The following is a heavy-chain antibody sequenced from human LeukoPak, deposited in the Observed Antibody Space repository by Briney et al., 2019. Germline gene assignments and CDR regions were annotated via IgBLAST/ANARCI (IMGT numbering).Heavy chain of an antibody. Sequence: PGGSLRLSCAASGFTFSSYSMNWVRQAPGKGLEWVSYISSSSSTIYYADSVKGRFTISRDNAKNSLYLQMNSLRAEDTAVYYCARDHLEPPALYYYYGMDVWGQGTTVTVSS. CDR2: ISSSSSTI. CDR1: GFTFSSYS. D-gene: IGHD1-1*01. V-gene: IGHV3-48*01. CDR3: ARDHLEPPALYYYYGMDV. J-gene: IGHJ6*02.